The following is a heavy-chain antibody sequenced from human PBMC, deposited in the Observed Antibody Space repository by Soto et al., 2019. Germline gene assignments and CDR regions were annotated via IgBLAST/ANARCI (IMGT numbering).Heavy chain of an antibody. Sequence: SETLSLTCTVSGGSISSSSYYWGRIRQPPGKGLEWIGSIYYSGSTYYNPSLKSRVTISVDTSKNQFSLKLSSVTAADTAVYYCARRVRDTMVRGVIIDYGMDVWGQGTTVTVSS. CDR1: GGSISSSSYY. D-gene: IGHD3-10*01. CDR2: IYYSGST. CDR3: ARRVRDTMVRGVIIDYGMDV. V-gene: IGHV4-39*01. J-gene: IGHJ6*02.